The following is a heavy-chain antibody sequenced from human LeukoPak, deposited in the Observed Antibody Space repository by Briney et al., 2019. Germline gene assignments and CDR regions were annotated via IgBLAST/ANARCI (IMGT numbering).Heavy chain of an antibody. CDR1: GGSINNYY. D-gene: IGHD5-12*01. CDR2: IYYSGRI. CDR3: ARDRGYSGYGGGYNWFDP. V-gene: IGHV4-59*01. Sequence: SGTLSLTCTVSGGSINNYYWNWIRQPPGKGLEWVGSIYYSGRINYNPSLRSRVTISVDTSKNQFSLKLISVTAADTAVYYCARDRGYSGYGGGYNWFDPWGQGTLVTVSS. J-gene: IGHJ5*02.